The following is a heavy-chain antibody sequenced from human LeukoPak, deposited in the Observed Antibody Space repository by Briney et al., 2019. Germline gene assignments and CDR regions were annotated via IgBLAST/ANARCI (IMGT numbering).Heavy chain of an antibody. CDR3: ARILRLHTPRAFDI. D-gene: IGHD5-24*01. V-gene: IGHV3-7*05. J-gene: IGHJ3*02. Sequence: GGSLRLSCAASGFTVSGNYMSWVRQAPGKGLEWVANIHEDGSDKYYVDSVKGRFTVSRDNARNSLYLQMNSLRAEDTTVYYCARILRLHTPRAFDIWGQGTMVTVFS. CDR1: GFTVSGNY. CDR2: IHEDGSDK.